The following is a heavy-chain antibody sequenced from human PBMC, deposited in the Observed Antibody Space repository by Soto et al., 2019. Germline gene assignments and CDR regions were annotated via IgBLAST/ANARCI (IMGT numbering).Heavy chain of an antibody. Sequence: EVQLVESGGGLVQPGGSLRLSCAASGFTFSSYWIHWFRQAPGKGLVWVSRINSDGSSTRYADSVKGRFTISRDNAKNTLYLQMNSLRAEDTAVYYCARGVRYVIYNHLDYWGQGTLVTVSS. CDR1: GFTFSSYW. CDR3: ARGVRYVIYNHLDY. D-gene: IGHD5-12*01. CDR2: INSDGSST. V-gene: IGHV3-74*01. J-gene: IGHJ4*02.